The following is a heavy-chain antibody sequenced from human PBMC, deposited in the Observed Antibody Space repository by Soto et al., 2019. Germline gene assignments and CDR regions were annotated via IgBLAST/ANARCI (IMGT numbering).Heavy chain of an antibody. CDR2: STPLFGIP. J-gene: IGHJ5*02. Sequence: QVQLVQSGAEVKKPGSSVKVSCKASGGTSRSLSITWVRQAPGQGLEWMGGSTPLFGIPNYPQKFQGRLTITADKSTGTAYLELSSLRSEDTAVYYCARDPHSAGGWFDTWGRGTLVTVSS. CDR3: ARDPHSAGGWFDT. D-gene: IGHD2-15*01. V-gene: IGHV1-69*17. CDR1: GGTSRSLS.